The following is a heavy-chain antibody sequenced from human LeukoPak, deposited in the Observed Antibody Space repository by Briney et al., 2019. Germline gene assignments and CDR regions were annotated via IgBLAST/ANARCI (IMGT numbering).Heavy chain of an antibody. CDR2: IHYSGNT. Sequence: SETLSLTCTVSGGSISISSYSWAWLRQPPEKGLEWIGVIHYSGNTYYNPSLQSRVTISVDTSKIQFSLKLTSLTAADTAVYYCARQPTGHPNWLDSWGQGTLVTVSS. V-gene: IGHV4-39*01. CDR1: GGSISISSYS. CDR3: ARQPTGHPNWLDS. J-gene: IGHJ5*01. D-gene: IGHD2-8*02.